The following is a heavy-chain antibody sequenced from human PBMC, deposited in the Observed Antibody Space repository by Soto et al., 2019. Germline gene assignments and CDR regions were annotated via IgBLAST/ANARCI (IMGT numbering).Heavy chain of an antibody. CDR1: GFTFSGSA. CDR2: IRSKANSYAT. Sequence: GGSLRLSCAASGFTFSGSAMHWVRQASGKGLEWVGRIRSKANSYATAYAASVKGRFTISRDDSKNTAYLQMNSLKTEDTAVYYCTRDYGDYEGDWYFDLWGRGTLVTVSS. CDR3: TRDYGDYEGDWYFDL. V-gene: IGHV3-73*01. J-gene: IGHJ2*01. D-gene: IGHD4-17*01.